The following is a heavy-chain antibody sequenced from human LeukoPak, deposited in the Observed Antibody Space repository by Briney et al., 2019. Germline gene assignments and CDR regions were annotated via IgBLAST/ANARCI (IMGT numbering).Heavy chain of an antibody. D-gene: IGHD2-2*01. CDR1: GFTLSSRDW. J-gene: IGHJ4*02. Sequence: PGGALRLSCVASGFTLSSRDWMTWVRQAPGKGLEWVANIKQDGSEKNYVDSVKGRFTISRDNAKNSVDLQMTSLRAEDTAVYYCARTVVVPEKFDYWGQGTLVTVSS. CDR2: IKQDGSEK. CDR3: ARTVVVPEKFDY. V-gene: IGHV3-7*01.